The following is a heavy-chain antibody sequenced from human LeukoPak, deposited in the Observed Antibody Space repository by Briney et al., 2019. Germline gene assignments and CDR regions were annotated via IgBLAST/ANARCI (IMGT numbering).Heavy chain of an antibody. Sequence: GGSLRLSCAASGFTFSSYAMGWVRQAPGKGLEWVSAISGSGGSTYYADSVKGRFTISRDNSKNTLYLQMNSLRAEDTAVYYCAKDRMVRGAYFDYWGQGTLVTVSS. J-gene: IGHJ4*02. CDR2: ISGSGGST. CDR1: GFTFSSYA. CDR3: AKDRMVRGAYFDY. D-gene: IGHD3-10*01. V-gene: IGHV3-23*01.